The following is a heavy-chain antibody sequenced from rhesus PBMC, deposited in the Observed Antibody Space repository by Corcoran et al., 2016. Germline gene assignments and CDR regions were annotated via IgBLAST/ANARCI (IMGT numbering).Heavy chain of an antibody. CDR3: ARAPRGYSYSPTLDY. CDR2: ISGSGGST. J-gene: IGHJ4*01. V-gene: IGHV4-57*01. CDR1: GGSISSSNW. D-gene: IGHD5-12*01. Sequence: QLQLQESGPGLVKPSETLSLTCAVSGGSISSSNWWSWIRQPPGKGLEWIGRISGSGGSTSSNPSLKLRFTISTDTSKNHFSLKLSSVTAADTAVYYCARAPRGYSYSPTLDYWGQGVLVTVSS.